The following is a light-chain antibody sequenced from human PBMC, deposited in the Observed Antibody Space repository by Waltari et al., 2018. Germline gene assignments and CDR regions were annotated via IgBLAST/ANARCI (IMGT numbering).Light chain of an antibody. CDR3: NSRDSSGNHQV. V-gene: IGLV3-19*01. CDR1: SLRSNY. CDR2: GKN. Sequence: SSELTQDPAVSVALGQTVRITCQGHSLRSNYASWYQQKPGQAPVLVIYGKNNRPSGIPDRFSGSSSGNTASLTITGAQAEDEADYYCNSRDSSGNHQVFGGGTKLTVL. J-gene: IGLJ2*01.